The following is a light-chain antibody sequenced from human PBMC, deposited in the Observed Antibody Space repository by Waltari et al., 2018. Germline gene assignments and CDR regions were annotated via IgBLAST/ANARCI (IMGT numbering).Light chain of an antibody. Sequence: SYELTQPPSVSVSPGQTASITCSGDKLGEGYACWYQQKPGQSPVLVLYQDVKRPSGIPNRFSGSNSGNTATLTISGAQAVDEADYYCQAWDSSRGVFGGGTKLTVL. V-gene: IGLV3-1*01. CDR3: QAWDSSRGV. CDR2: QDV. CDR1: KLGEGY. J-gene: IGLJ2*01.